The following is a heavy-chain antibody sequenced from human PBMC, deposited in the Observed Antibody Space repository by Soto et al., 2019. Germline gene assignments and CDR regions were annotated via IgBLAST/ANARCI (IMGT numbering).Heavy chain of an antibody. D-gene: IGHD6-19*01. CDR1: GYTFTSYG. Sequence: QVQLVQSGAEVKKPGASVKVSCKASGYTFTSYGISWVRQAPGQGLEWMGWISAYNGNTNYAQKLPGRVTMTTDTSTNTGDMELRSMRSDDTAVNYCARAPGIAVAVPLDYWGQGTLVTVSS. CDR3: ARAPGIAVAVPLDY. CDR2: ISAYNGNT. J-gene: IGHJ4*02. V-gene: IGHV1-18*01.